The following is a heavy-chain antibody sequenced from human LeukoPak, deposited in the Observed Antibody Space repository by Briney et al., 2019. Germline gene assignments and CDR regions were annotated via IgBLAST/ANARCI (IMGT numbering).Heavy chain of an antibody. CDR3: ARDIAPDH. CDR2: IYSGGST. J-gene: IGHJ4*02. D-gene: IGHD6-13*01. Sequence: WGSLRLSCAASGFSVSSNYMSWVRQAPGKGLEWVSVIYSGGSTYYADSVKGRFTISRDNSKNTLYLQMNSLRAEDTAVYYCARDIAPDHWGQGTLVTVSS. CDR1: GFSVSSNY. V-gene: IGHV3-53*01.